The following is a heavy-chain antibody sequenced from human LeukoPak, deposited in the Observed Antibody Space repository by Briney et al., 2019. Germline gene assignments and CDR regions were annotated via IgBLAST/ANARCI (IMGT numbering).Heavy chain of an antibody. CDR3: ARPGYSYGNGDY. CDR1: GFTFSSYW. V-gene: IGHV3-7*05. J-gene: IGHJ4*02. Sequence: GGSLRLSCAASGFTFSSYWMSWVRQAPGKGLEWVANIKEDGSEKYYVDSVKGRFTISRDNAKNTLSLQVNSLRAEDTAVYYCARPGYSYGNGDYWGQGTLVTVSS. CDR2: IKEDGSEK. D-gene: IGHD5-18*01.